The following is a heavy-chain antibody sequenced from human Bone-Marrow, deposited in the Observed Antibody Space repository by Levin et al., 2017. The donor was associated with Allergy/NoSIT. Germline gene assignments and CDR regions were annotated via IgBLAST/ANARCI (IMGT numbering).Heavy chain of an antibody. V-gene: IGHV3-9*01. D-gene: IGHD3-10*01. CDR3: AKEIRRASSPVDY. Sequence: GGSLRLSCAVSGFTFDEHAMHWVRQVPGKGLEWVSGISWNSVSIGYADSVKGRFTVSRDNAKNSLYLQMNSLRIEDTAIYYCAKEIRRASSPVDYWGQGTLVTVSS. CDR1: GFTFDEHA. J-gene: IGHJ4*02. CDR2: ISWNSVSI.